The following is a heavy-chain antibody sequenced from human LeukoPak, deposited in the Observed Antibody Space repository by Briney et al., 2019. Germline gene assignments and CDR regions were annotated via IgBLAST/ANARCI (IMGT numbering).Heavy chain of an antibody. V-gene: IGHV3-7*03. CDR1: GFMFSSNW. J-gene: IGHJ4*02. CDR2: IKEDGTET. Sequence: GRSLRLSCAASGFMFSSNWMSWVRLAPGKGLEWVANIKEDGTETYYVDSVKSRFTISRDNAKNSLYLQMNSLRVEDTAVYYCAKEGRSLQTYWGQGTLVTVSS. CDR3: AKEGRSLQTY. D-gene: IGHD5-24*01.